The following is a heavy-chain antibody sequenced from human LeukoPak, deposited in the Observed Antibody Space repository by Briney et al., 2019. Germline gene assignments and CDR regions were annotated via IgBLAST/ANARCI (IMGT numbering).Heavy chain of an antibody. CDR2: IYTSGST. Sequence: SETLFLTCAVSGGSISSYYWSWIRQPAGKGLEWIGRIYTSGSTNYNPSLKSRVTISVDKSKNQFSLRLSSVTAADTAVYYCARDRSVTTVAVPTMDVWGKGTTVTVSS. CDR1: GGSISSYY. V-gene: IGHV4-4*07. CDR3: ARDRSVTTVAVPTMDV. D-gene: IGHD4-11*01. J-gene: IGHJ6*03.